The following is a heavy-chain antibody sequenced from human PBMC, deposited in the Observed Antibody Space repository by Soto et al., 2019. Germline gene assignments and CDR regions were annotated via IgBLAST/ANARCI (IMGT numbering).Heavy chain of an antibody. CDR3: ARTKGSSNPFWSGYPTWYYMDV. V-gene: IGHV4-59*08. CDR2: IYYSGST. Sequence: ASETLSLTCTVSGGSISSYYWSWIRQPPGKGLEWIGYIYYSGSTNYNPSLKSRVTISVDTSKNQFSLKLSSVTAAGTAVYYCARTKGSSNPFWSGYPTWYYMDVWGKGTTVTVSS. J-gene: IGHJ6*03. CDR1: GGSISSYY. D-gene: IGHD3-3*01.